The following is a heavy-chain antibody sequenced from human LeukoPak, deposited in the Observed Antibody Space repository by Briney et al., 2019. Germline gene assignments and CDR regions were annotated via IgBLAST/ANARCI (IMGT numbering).Heavy chain of an antibody. J-gene: IGHJ4*02. D-gene: IGHD1-20*01. CDR2: ISGSGVNT. CDR3: AKTGYNWKSADYRVS. Sequence: GGSLRLSCAASGFTFSSFALNWVRLAPGKGLEWVSAISGSGVNTYYADSVKGRFTISRDKSNTTMFLQMNNLRAEDTAVYYCAKTGYNWKSADYRVSWGQGTLVTVSS. V-gene: IGHV3-23*01. CDR1: GFTFSSFA.